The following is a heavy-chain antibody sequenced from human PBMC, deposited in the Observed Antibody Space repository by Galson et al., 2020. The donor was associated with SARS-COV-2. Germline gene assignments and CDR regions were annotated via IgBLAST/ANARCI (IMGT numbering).Heavy chain of an antibody. V-gene: IGHV3-66*01. J-gene: IGHJ4*02. CDR1: GFTVSSNY. D-gene: IGHD5-12*01. CDR2: IYDVGNT. CDR3: ARDPPDGYKGNFDY. Sequence: GGSLRLSCEASGFTVSSNYMSWVRQAPGKGLEWVSLIYDVGNTYYADSVKGRFTISRDDSKNTLYLQMNSLRVEDTAVYYCARDPPDGYKGNFDYWGQGTLVTVSS.